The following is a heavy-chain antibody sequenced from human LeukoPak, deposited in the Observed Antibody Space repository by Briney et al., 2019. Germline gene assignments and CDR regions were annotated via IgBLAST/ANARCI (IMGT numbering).Heavy chain of an antibody. D-gene: IGHD3-22*01. V-gene: IGHV4-61*01. J-gene: IGHJ4*02. CDR3: ARDANYYDSSGLDY. Sequence: PSETLSLTWTVACGSISSGSDYGGWMREPPGKGLERIGYIYYSGSTNYNPSRKTRVTISVDTSKNPFSLKLSSVTAADTAVYYCARDANYYDSSGLDYWGQGTLVTVSS. CDR2: IYYSGST. CDR1: CGSISSGSDY.